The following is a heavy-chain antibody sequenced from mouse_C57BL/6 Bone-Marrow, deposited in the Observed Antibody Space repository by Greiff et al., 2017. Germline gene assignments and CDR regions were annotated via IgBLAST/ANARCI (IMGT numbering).Heavy chain of an antibody. D-gene: IGHD2-10*02. Sequence: QVQLQQPGAELVRPGTSVKLSCKASGYTFTSYWMHWVKQRPGQGLEWIGVIDPSDSYTNYNQKFKGKATLTVDTSSSTAYMQLSSLTSEDSAVYYCARRARMSGGFADWGQGTLVTVSA. CDR1: GYTFTSYW. CDR3: ARRARMSGGFAD. V-gene: IGHV1-59*01. CDR2: IDPSDSYT. J-gene: IGHJ3*01.